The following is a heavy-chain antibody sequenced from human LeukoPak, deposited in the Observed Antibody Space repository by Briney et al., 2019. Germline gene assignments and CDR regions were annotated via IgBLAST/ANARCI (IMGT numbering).Heavy chain of an antibody. CDR3: ATKQWLAPPPDS. CDR2: INTDGTVT. CDR1: GFTFRKYW. V-gene: IGHV3-74*01. D-gene: IGHD6-19*01. Sequence: AGGPLRLPCAASGFTFRKYWMLWVRQARGKARVGVSRINTDGTVTSYADSVKGRFTVSRDNADNTMFLQMNSVRDEDTAVYYCATKQWLAPPPDSWGQGTPVTVSS. J-gene: IGHJ4*02.